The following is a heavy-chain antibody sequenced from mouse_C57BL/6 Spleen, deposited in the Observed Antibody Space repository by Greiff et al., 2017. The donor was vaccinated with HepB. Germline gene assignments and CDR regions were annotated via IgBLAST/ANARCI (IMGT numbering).Heavy chain of an antibody. Sequence: VQLQQSGAELARPGASVKLSCKASGYTFTSYGISWVKQRPGQGLEWIGNINPSNGGTNYNEKFKSKATLTVDKSSSTAYMQLSSLTSEDSAVYYCAGLITTYWGQGTTLTVSS. CDR2: INPSNGGT. V-gene: IGHV1-53*01. CDR3: AGLITTY. J-gene: IGHJ2*01. D-gene: IGHD1-1*01. CDR1: GYTFTSYG.